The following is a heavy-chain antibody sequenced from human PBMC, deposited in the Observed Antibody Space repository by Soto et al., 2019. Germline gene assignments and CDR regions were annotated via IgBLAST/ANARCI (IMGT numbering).Heavy chain of an antibody. V-gene: IGHV5-51*01. D-gene: IGHD4-17*01. CDR2: IYPSDSDT. CDR1: VYTFTIYW. J-gene: IGHJ4*02. Sequence: GESLKISCQVSVYTFTIYWIGWVRQMPGKGLEWMGIIYPSDSDTRYSPSFQGQVTISADQSINTAYLQWDSLKASDTAIYYCARPANTVADHFDLWGQGTPVTVSS. CDR3: ARPANTVADHFDL.